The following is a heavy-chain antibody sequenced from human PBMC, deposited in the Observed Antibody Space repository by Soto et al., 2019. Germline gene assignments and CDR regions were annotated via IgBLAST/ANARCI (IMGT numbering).Heavy chain of an antibody. CDR3: AKAPLLWFGELGTDWFDP. Sequence: QVQLVESGGGVVQPGRSLRLSCAASGFTFSSYGMHWVRQAPGKGLEWVAVISYDGSNKYYADSVKGRFTISRDNSKNTLYLQMNSLRAEDTAVYYCAKAPLLWFGELGTDWFDPWGQGTLVTVSS. CDR1: GFTFSSYG. J-gene: IGHJ5*02. V-gene: IGHV3-30*18. CDR2: ISYDGSNK. D-gene: IGHD3-10*01.